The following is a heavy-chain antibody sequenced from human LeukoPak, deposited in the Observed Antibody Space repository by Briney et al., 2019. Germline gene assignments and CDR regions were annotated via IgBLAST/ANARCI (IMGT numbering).Heavy chain of an antibody. V-gene: IGHV3-48*03. CDR3: ARDVVRGVYGMDV. CDR2: ISSSGSTI. J-gene: IGHJ6*04. Sequence: GGSLRLSCAASGFTFSSYEMNWVRQAPGKGLEWVSYISSSGSTIYYADSVEGRFTISRDNAKNSLYLQMNSLRAEDTAVYYCARDVVRGVYGMDVWGKGTTVTVSS. D-gene: IGHD3-10*01. CDR1: GFTFSSYE.